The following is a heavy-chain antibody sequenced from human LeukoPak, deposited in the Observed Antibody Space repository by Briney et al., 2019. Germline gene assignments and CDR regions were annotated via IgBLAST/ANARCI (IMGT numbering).Heavy chain of an antibody. CDR3: ARDPYYYDYSHFDY. D-gene: IGHD3-22*01. CDR1: GYTFTDYY. J-gene: IGHJ4*02. V-gene: IGHV1-2*02. Sequence: ASVKVSCKASGYTFTDYYMHWVRQAPGQGLEWMGWINPKSGGTNYAQQFEGRVTLTRDTSISTSYMEVSGLRYDDTAVYYCARDPYYYDYSHFDYWGPGTLVSVST. CDR2: INPKSGGT.